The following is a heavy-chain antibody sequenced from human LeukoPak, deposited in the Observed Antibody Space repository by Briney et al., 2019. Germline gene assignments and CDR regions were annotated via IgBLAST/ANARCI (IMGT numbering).Heavy chain of an antibody. Sequence: PETLSLTCAVYGGSFSGYYWSWIRQPPGKGLEWIGEINHSGSTNYNPSLKSRVTISVDTSKNQFSLKLSSVTAADTAVYYCARGKGYSNYIGWFDPWGQGTLVTVSS. V-gene: IGHV4-34*01. CDR2: INHSGST. J-gene: IGHJ5*02. CDR1: GGSFSGYY. D-gene: IGHD4-11*01. CDR3: ARGKGYSNYIGWFDP.